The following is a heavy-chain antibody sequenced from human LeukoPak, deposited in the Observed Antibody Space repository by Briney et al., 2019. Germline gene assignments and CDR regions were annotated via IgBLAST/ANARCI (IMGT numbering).Heavy chain of an antibody. CDR1: GGSFSGYY. J-gene: IGHJ6*03. V-gene: IGHV4-34*01. Sequence: SETLSLTCAVYGGSFSGYYWSWIRQPPGKGLEWIGEINHSGSTYYNPSLKSRVTISVDTSKNQFSLKLSSVTAADTAVYYCARTTEGGYTYGYFYYYYMDVWGKGTTVTISS. CDR3: ARTTEGGYTYGYFYYYYMDV. CDR2: INHSGST. D-gene: IGHD5-18*01.